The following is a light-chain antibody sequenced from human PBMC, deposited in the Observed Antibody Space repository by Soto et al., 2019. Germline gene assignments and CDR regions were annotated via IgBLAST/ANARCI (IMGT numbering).Light chain of an antibody. CDR3: ASYTRGGTYV. Sequence: QSVLTQPASVSGSPGQSITISCIGTRDDVGRYNLVSWYQHHPGKAPKVVIYEATKRPSGVSGRFSGSKSGNTASLTISALQAEDEADYYCASYTRGGTYVFGTGTKLTVL. V-gene: IGLV2-14*02. CDR1: RDDVGRYNL. J-gene: IGLJ1*01. CDR2: EAT.